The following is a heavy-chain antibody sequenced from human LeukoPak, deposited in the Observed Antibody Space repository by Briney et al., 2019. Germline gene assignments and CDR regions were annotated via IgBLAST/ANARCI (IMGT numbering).Heavy chain of an antibody. CDR2: ISYDGSNQ. J-gene: IGHJ4*02. D-gene: IGHD5-12*01. Sequence: GRSLRLSCAASGFNFSNYGMHWVRQAPDKGLEWVAVISYDGSNQGYADSVKGRFTISRDNFKKTLYLQMNSLRTEDTAVYYCAKDPRFSGYDYWGQGTPVTVSS. CDR1: GFNFSNYG. CDR3: AKDPRFSGYDY. V-gene: IGHV3-30*18.